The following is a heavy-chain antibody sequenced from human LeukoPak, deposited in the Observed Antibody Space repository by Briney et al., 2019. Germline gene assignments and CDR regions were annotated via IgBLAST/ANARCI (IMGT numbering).Heavy chain of an antibody. V-gene: IGHV4-61*01. CDR2: IYYSGST. J-gene: IGHJ4*02. Sequence: SETLSHTCTVSGGSVSSGSYYWSWIRQPPGKGLEWIGYIYYSGSTNYNPSLKSRVTISVDTSKNQFSLKLSSVTAADTAVYYCARESWGYYDSSGYSDYWGQGTLVTVSS. D-gene: IGHD3-22*01. CDR3: ARESWGYYDSSGYSDY. CDR1: GGSVSSGSYY.